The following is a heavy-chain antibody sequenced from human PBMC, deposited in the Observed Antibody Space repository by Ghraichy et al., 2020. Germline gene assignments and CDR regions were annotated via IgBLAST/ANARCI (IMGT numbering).Heavy chain of an antibody. CDR1: GFTFSSYA. Sequence: GGSLRLSCAASGFTFSSYAMSWVRQAPGKGLEWVSAISGSGGSTYYADSVKGRFTISRDNSKNTLYLQVNSLRAEDTAVYYCARDSGAQWGSSGYYIHLGYAFDIWGQGTMVTVSS. V-gene: IGHV3-23*01. CDR2: ISGSGGST. CDR3: ARDSGAQWGSSGYYIHLGYAFDI. D-gene: IGHD3-22*01. J-gene: IGHJ3*02.